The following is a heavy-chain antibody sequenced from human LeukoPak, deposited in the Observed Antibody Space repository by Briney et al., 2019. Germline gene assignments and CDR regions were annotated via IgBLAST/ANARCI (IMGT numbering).Heavy chain of an antibody. CDR1: GFTFSSYW. CDR3: AKSSLPYDILTGYQYYFDY. V-gene: IGHV3-7*03. Sequence: GGSLRLSCAASGFTFSSYWMSWVRQAPGKGLEWVANIKQDGSEKYYVDSVKGRFTISRDNAKNSLYLQMNSLRAEDTAVYYCAKSSLPYDILTGYQYYFDYWGQGTLVTVSS. J-gene: IGHJ4*02. CDR2: IKQDGSEK. D-gene: IGHD3-9*01.